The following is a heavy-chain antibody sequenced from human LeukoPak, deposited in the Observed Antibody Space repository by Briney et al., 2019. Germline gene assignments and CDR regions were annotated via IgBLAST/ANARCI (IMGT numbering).Heavy chain of an antibody. V-gene: IGHV3-30*19. CDR1: GFTFSSYG. J-gene: IGHJ3*02. Sequence: PGRSLRLSCAASGFTFSSYGMHWVRQAPGKGLEWVAVISYDGSNKYYADSVKGRFTISRDNSKNTLYLQMNSLRAEDTAVYYCARVQITMVMRGAFDIWGQGTVVTVSS. CDR2: ISYDGSNK. CDR3: ARVQITMVMRGAFDI. D-gene: IGHD3-10*01.